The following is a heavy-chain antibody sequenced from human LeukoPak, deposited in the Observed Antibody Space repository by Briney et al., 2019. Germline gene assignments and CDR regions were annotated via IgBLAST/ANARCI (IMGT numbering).Heavy chain of an antibody. J-gene: IGHJ5*02. D-gene: IGHD3-10*01. CDR1: GYTLTELS. CDR2: FDPEDGET. V-gene: IGHV1-24*01. CDR3: ATLTYYYGSGSYYNPP. Sequence: ASVKVSCKVSGYTLTELSMHWVRQAPGKGLEWMGGFDPEDGETIYAQKFQGRVTMTKDTSTDTAYMELSSLRSEDTAVYYCATLTYYYGSGSYYNPPWGQGTLVTVSS.